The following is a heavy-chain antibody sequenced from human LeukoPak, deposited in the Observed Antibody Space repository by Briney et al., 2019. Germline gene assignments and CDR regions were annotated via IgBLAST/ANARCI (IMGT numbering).Heavy chain of an antibody. D-gene: IGHD4-17*01. CDR3: ARRSMTTALSHFDY. J-gene: IGHJ4*02. Sequence: ASVEVSFKASGYTLSRYGISWVRQAPGQGLEWVGWINVYNGNTNYAQKVQDRVTMTTDTSTSTAFMELRSLRSDDTAVYYCARRSMTTALSHFDYWGQGTLVTVSS. V-gene: IGHV1-18*01. CDR2: INVYNGNT. CDR1: GYTLSRYG.